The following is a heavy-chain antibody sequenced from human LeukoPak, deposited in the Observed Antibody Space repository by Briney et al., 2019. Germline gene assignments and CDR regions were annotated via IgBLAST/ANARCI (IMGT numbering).Heavy chain of an antibody. V-gene: IGHV3-30*18. J-gene: IGHJ4*02. CDR3: AKGSSWYFDY. CDR2: ISYDGSNK. D-gene: IGHD6-13*01. Sequence: TGGSLRLSCAASGFSFSNYGMHWVRQAPGKGLEWVAVISYDGSNKYYADSVKGRFTISRDNSKNTLYLQMNSLRAEDTAVYYCAKGSSWYFDYWGQGTLVTVSS. CDR1: GFSFSNYG.